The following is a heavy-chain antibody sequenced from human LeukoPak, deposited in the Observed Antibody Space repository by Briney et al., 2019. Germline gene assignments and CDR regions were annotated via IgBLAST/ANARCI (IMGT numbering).Heavy chain of an antibody. Sequence: PSETLSLTCTVSGGSISSYYWSWIRQPPGKGLEWIGYIYYSGSTNYNPSLKSRVTISVDTSKNQFSLKLSSVTAADTAVYYCAREYQQLPNAFDIWGQGTMVTVSS. V-gene: IGHV4-59*01. J-gene: IGHJ3*02. CDR2: IYYSGST. D-gene: IGHD6-13*01. CDR3: AREYQQLPNAFDI. CDR1: GGSISSYY.